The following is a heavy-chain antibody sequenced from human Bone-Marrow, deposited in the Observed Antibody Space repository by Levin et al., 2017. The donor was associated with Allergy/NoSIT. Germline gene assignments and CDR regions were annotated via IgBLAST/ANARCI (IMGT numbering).Heavy chain of an antibody. V-gene: IGHV1-2*02. J-gene: IGHJ5*01. CDR3: ATEAPGAGQADS. Sequence: ASVKVSCKGSGYTFSDYYVHWVRQVPGQGLEWMGYVAPNNSGARYAQKFRGRVTMPSDTSIRQANMELNSLTSDEPAVYYCATEAPGAGQADSWGQGALVTVSS. CDR1: GYTFSDYY. CDR2: VAPNNSGA. D-gene: IGHD7-27*01.